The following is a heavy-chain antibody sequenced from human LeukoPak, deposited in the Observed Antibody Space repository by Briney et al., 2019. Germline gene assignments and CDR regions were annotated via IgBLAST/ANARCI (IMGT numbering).Heavy chain of an antibody. CDR2: IYYSGST. CDR1: GGSISTYY. D-gene: IGHD1-7*01. J-gene: IGHJ6*02. V-gene: IGHV4-59*01. CDR3: ARDNWNYGSSMDV. Sequence: SETLSLTCTVSGGSISTYYGNWLRQPPGKGLEWIGYIYYSGSTNYNPSLKSRVTISVDTSKNQFSLKLSSVTAADTAVYHCARDNWNYGSSMDVWGQGTTVTVSS.